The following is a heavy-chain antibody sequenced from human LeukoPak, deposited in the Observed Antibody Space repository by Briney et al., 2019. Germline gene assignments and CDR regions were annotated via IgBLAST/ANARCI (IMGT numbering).Heavy chain of an antibody. V-gene: IGHV3-53*01. J-gene: IGHJ5*02. CDR1: GFTVSSNY. CDR3: AREVEGYSSGWYHWFDP. Sequence: GGSLRLSCAASGFTVSSNYMSWVRQAPGKGLEWVSVIYSGGSTYYADSVKGRFTISRDNSKNTLYLQMNSLRAEDTAVYYCAREVEGYSSGWYHWFDPWGQGTLVTVSS. D-gene: IGHD6-19*01. CDR2: IYSGGST.